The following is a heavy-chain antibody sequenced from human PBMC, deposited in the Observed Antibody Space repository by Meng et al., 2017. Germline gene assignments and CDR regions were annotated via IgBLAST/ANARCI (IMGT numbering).Heavy chain of an antibody. CDR3: AKDFGGYYYDSSGYPFDY. V-gene: IGHV3-23*01. D-gene: IGHD3-22*01. CDR2: ISGSGGST. J-gene: IGHJ4*02. CDR1: GFTFSSYA. Sequence: GGSLRLSCAASGFTFSSYAMSWVRQAPGKGLEWVSAISGSGGSTYYADSVKGRFTISRDNSKNTLYLQMNGLRAEDTAVYYCAKDFGGYYYDSSGYPFDYWGQGTLVTVS.